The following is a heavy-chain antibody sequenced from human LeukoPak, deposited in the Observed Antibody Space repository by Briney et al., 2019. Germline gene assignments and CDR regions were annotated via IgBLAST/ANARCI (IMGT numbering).Heavy chain of an antibody. Sequence: PSETLSLTCTVSGGSISSGSYYWSWIRQPAGKGLEWIGRIYTSGSTNYNPSLKSRVTISVDTSENQFSLKLSSVTAADTAVYYCAREDGVLWFFDYWGQGTLVTVSS. J-gene: IGHJ4*02. CDR2: IYTSGST. CDR1: GGSISSGSYY. CDR3: AREDGVLWFFDY. V-gene: IGHV4-61*02. D-gene: IGHD2-21*01.